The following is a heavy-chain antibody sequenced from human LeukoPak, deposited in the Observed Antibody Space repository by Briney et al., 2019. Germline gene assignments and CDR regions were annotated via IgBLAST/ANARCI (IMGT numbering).Heavy chain of an antibody. J-gene: IGHJ4*02. Sequence: PEASVKVSCKASRGTFSSYAISWVRQAPGQGLEWMGGIIPIFGTANYAQKFQGRVTITADESTSTAYMELSSLRSEDTAVYYCARDGVWYSGISDYWGQGTLVTVSS. D-gene: IGHD1-26*01. V-gene: IGHV1-69*01. CDR2: IIPIFGTA. CDR3: ARDGVWYSGISDY. CDR1: RGTFSSYA.